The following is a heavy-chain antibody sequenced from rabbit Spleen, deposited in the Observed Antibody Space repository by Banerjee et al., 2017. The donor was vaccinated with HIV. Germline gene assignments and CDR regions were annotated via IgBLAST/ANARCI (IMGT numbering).Heavy chain of an antibody. CDR3: ANVHKDDDYIDL. CDR1: GFSFSSGYW. D-gene: IGHD2-1*01. V-gene: IGHV1S40*01. CDR2: IYGGSSGST. J-gene: IGHJ4*01. Sequence: QSLEESGGDLVKPGASLTLTCTASGFSFSSGYWMCWVRQAPGKGLEWIACIYGGSSGSTYYASWAKGRFTISKTSSTTVTLQMTSLTAADTATYFCANVHKDDDYIDLWGPGTLVTVS.